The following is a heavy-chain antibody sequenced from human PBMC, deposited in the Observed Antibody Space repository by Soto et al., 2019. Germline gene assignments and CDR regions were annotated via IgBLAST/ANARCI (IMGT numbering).Heavy chain of an antibody. V-gene: IGHV4-31*03. CDR1: GGSISSGGYY. J-gene: IGHJ4*02. D-gene: IGHD3-22*01. Sequence: QVQLQESGPGLVKPSQTLSLTCTVSGGSISSGGYYWSWIRQHPGKGLEWIGYIYYSGSTYYNPSLKRRVTISVDTSKNQFSLKLGSVTAADTAVYYCARASYDSSGYYRGVHWGQGTLVTVSS. CDR3: ARASYDSSGYYRGVH. CDR2: IYYSGST.